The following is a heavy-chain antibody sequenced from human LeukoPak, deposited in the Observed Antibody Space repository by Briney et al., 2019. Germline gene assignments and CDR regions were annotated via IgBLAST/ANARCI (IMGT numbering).Heavy chain of an antibody. V-gene: IGHV3-23*01. Sequence: PGGSLRLSCAASGFTFSSYGMSWVRQAPGKGLEWVSAISGSGGSTYYADSVKGRFTISRDNSKNTLYLQMNSLRAEDTAVYYCAKLGPLIWFGELCQLDYWGQGTLVTVSS. CDR2: ISGSGGST. D-gene: IGHD3-10*01. J-gene: IGHJ4*02. CDR1: GFTFSSYG. CDR3: AKLGPLIWFGELCQLDY.